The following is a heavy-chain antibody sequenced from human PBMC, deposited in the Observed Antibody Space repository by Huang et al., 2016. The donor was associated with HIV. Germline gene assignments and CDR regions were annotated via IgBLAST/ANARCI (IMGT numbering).Heavy chain of an antibody. V-gene: IGHV3-49*05. D-gene: IGHD3-10*01. CDR2: IRNKNYGATA. CDR3: AKSDYYGSGRHSEAN. CDR1: GFTFGDYT. Sequence: EVQLVESGGGLVKPGRSLRLSCVTSGFTFGDYTMSWFRQAPGKGLEWVSFIRNKNYGATADYAASVKGRFFISRDDSNSIVYLQVNSLTTEDTGLYFCAKSDYYGSGRHSEANWGRGTLVTVSS. J-gene: IGHJ4*02.